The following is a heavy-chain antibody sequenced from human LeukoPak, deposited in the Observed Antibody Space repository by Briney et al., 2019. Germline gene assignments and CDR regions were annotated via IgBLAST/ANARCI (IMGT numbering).Heavy chain of an antibody. J-gene: IGHJ4*02. CDR2: IKQDGSER. CDR3: ARSYNYRFDY. D-gene: IGHD3-22*01. Sequence: SGGSLRLSCAASGFTFSGFSMSWVRQSPTKGLEWVANIKQDGSERYYVDSVKGRFTISRDNAKNTLFLEMSGLRADDTAVYYCARSYNYRFDYWGQGTLVVVSS. V-gene: IGHV3-7*01. CDR1: GFTFSGFS.